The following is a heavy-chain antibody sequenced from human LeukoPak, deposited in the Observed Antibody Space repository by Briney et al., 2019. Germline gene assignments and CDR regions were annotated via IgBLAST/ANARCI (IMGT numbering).Heavy chain of an antibody. J-gene: IGHJ4*02. V-gene: IGHV1-69*01. CDR2: LIPIFGTA. CDR3: ARGLARVDILTGYYDY. Sequence: ASVKVSCKASGGTFSSYAISWVRQAPGQGLEWMGGLIPIFGTANYAQKFQGRVTITADESTSTAYMELSSLRSEDTAVYYCARGLARVDILTGYYDYWGQGTLVTVSS. CDR1: GGTFSSYA. D-gene: IGHD3-9*01.